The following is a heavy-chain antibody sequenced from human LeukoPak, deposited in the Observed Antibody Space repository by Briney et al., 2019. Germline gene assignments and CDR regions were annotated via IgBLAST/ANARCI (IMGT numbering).Heavy chain of an antibody. V-gene: IGHV4-61*02. J-gene: IGHJ3*02. D-gene: IGHD3-10*01. CDR1: GGSISSGSYY. CDR3: ARDFRAYGSGSYEPGAFDI. Sequence: SETLSLTCTVSGGSISSGSYYWSWIRQPAGKGLEWIGRIYASGSTNYNPSLKSRVTISVDTSKNQFSLKLSSVTAADTAVYYCARDFRAYGSGSYEPGAFDIWGQGTMVTVSS. CDR2: IYASGST.